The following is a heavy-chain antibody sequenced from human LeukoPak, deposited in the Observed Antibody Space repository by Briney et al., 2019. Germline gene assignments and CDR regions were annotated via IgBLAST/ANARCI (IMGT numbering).Heavy chain of an antibody. J-gene: IGHJ4*02. CDR2: IYSGGST. D-gene: IGHD4-17*01. Sequence: GGSPGLSCAASGFTPSSNYMRWVRPAPGEGVEWVSVIYSGGSTYYADSVKGRFTISRDNSNNTLYLQMNSLRAEDTAVYYCARDYSTVTTFFDYWGQGTLVTVSS. CDR1: GFTPSSNY. CDR3: ARDYSTVTTFFDY. V-gene: IGHV3-53*01.